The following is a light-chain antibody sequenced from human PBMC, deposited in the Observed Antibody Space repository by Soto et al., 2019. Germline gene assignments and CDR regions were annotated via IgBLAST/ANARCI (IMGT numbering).Light chain of an antibody. CDR1: SSNIGRNY. V-gene: IGLV1-47*01. CDR2: RDT. CDR3: ATWDDSLSGGV. J-gene: IGLJ3*02. Sequence: QSVLTQPPSASGTPRQRVTISCSGSSSNIGRNYVYWYQQFPGTAPKLLIYRDTQRPSGVPDRFSGSKSGTSASLGISGLRSDDEADYYCATWDDSLSGGVFGGGTKLTVL.